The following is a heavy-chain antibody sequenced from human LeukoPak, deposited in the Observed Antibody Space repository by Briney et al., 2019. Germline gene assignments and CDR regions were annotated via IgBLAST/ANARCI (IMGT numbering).Heavy chain of an antibody. V-gene: IGHV4-34*01. CDR2: INHSGST. D-gene: IGHD3-3*01. Sequence: SETLSLTCAVYGGSFSGYYWSWIRQPPGKGLEWIGEINHSGSTNYNPSLKSRVTISADTSKNQFSLKLSSVTAADTAVYYCAREVYYDFWSGYHGFDYWGQGTLVTVSS. CDR1: GGSFSGYY. CDR3: AREVYYDFWSGYHGFDY. J-gene: IGHJ4*02.